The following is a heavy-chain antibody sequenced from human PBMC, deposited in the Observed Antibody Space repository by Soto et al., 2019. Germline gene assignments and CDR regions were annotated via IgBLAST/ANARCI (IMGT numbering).Heavy chain of an antibody. D-gene: IGHD3-10*01. CDR2: IYYSGST. Sequence: PSETLSLTCTVSGGSISSGGYYWSWIRQHPGKGLEWIGYIYYSGSTYYNPSLKSRVTISVDTSKNQFSLKLSSVTAADTAVYYCAVDYRGVRPYYGMDVWGQGTTVTVSS. CDR3: AVDYRGVRPYYGMDV. J-gene: IGHJ6*02. V-gene: IGHV4-31*03. CDR1: GGSISSGGYY.